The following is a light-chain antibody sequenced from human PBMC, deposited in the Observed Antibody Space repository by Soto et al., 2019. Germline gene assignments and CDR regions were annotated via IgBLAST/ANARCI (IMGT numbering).Light chain of an antibody. V-gene: IGKV1-27*01. CDR3: QKYSSVPV. Sequence: IQMTESPTSLSASVGDRVTITCRASQDIRNFVAWYQQKPGKAPKLLIYAASTLQSGVPSRFSGSGSGTDFTITINSLQPEDVATYSCQKYSSVPVFGPGTKLEIK. CDR2: AAS. CDR1: QDIRNF. J-gene: IGKJ3*01.